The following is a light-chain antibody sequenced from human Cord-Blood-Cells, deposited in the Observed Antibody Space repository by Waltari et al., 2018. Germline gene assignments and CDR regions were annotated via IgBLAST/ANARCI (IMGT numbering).Light chain of an antibody. V-gene: IGLV2-14*01. CDR2: EVS. CDR1: SRAVGGSNY. J-gene: IGLJ3*02. CDR3: SSYTSSSRV. Sequence: QSALTQPASVSGSPGQSITLSGTGTSRAVGGSNYVSWYQQHPGKAPKLMIYEVSNRPSGVSNRFSGSKSGNTASLTISGLQAEDEADYYCSSYTSSSRVFGGGTKLTVL.